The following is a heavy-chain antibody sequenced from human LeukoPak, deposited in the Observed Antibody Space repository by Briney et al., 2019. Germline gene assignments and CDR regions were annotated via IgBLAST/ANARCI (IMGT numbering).Heavy chain of an antibody. V-gene: IGHV4-34*01. CDR2: INHSGST. D-gene: IGHD2-2*02. J-gene: IGHJ4*02. Sequence: SETLSLTCAVYGGSFSGYYWSWIRQPPGKGLEWIGVINHSGSTNYNLSLKSRVTISVDTSKNQFSLKLSSVTAADTAVYYCARGTAPWAFPVVPAAIPYFDYWGQGTLVTVSS. CDR1: GGSFSGYY. CDR3: ARGTAPWAFPVVPAAIPYFDY.